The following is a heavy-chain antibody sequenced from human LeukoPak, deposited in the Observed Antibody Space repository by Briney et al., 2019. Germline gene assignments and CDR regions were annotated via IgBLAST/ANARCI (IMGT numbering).Heavy chain of an antibody. D-gene: IGHD1-26*01. CDR1: GFTFSSYS. V-gene: IGHV3-21*01. J-gene: IGHJ4*02. CDR2: ISSSSSYI. Sequence: PGGSLRLSCAASGFTFSSYSMNWVRQAPGKGLEWVSSISSSSSYIYYADSVKGRFTISRDNAKNSLYLQMNSLRAEDTAVYYCAREVNSGSYFPGFVDYWGQGTLVTVSS. CDR3: AREVNSGSYFPGFVDY.